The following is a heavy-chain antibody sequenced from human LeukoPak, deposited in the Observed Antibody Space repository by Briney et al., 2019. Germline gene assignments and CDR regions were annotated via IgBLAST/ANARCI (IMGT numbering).Heavy chain of an antibody. Sequence: GGSLRLSCAASGFTFSSYEMNWVRQAPGKGLEWVSYISSSGSTIYFADSVKGRFTISRDNAKNSLYLQMNSLRAEDTALYYCARSAGDSSGYYRSSYYYYMDVWGKGTTVTVSS. V-gene: IGHV3-48*03. J-gene: IGHJ6*03. CDR2: ISSSGSTI. D-gene: IGHD3-22*01. CDR3: ARSAGDSSGYYRSSYYYYMDV. CDR1: GFTFSSYE.